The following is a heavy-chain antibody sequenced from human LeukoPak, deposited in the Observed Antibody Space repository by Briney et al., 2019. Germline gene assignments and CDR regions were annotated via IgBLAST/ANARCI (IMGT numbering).Heavy chain of an antibody. D-gene: IGHD3-3*01. CDR1: GFTFSSYA. CDR3: AKDQAEDFWSGPDY. J-gene: IGHJ4*02. CDR2: ISGSGGST. Sequence: GSLRLSCAASGFTFSSYAMSWVRQAPGKGLEWVSAISGSGGSTYYADSVEGRFTISRDNSKNTLYLQMNSLRAEDTAVYYCAKDQAEDFWSGPDYWGQGTLVTVSS. V-gene: IGHV3-23*01.